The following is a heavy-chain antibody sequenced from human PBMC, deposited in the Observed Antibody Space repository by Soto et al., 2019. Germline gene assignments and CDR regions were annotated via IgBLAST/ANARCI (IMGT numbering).Heavy chain of an antibody. D-gene: IGHD6-13*01. CDR1: GLRISTYA. V-gene: IGHV3-30*03. CDR2: ISQDGSVK. CDR3: AGRQQNYYYNGMNV. J-gene: IGHJ6*02. Sequence: QVQLVESGGGGVQPGRSLTVSCAASGLRISTYAMHWVRQAPCKGLEGVAVISQDGSVKYYADSVKGRFTISRYNPQNTLFLQMNSLGADDTAVYYCAGRQQNYYYNGMNVWGQGTTVTFS.